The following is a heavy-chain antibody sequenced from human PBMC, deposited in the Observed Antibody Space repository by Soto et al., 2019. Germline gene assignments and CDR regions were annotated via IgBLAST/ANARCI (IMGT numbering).Heavy chain of an antibody. CDR1: GYTFSTYA. Sequence: ASVKVSCKASGYTFSTYAVHWVRQAPGQRLEWMGWINPGNGDTKYAQNFQGRVTISRDTSASTAYMELSSLRSEDTAVYYCTTGVYDSGGYYWGQGTLVTVSS. D-gene: IGHD3-22*01. J-gene: IGHJ4*02. CDR2: INPGNGDT. V-gene: IGHV1-3*01. CDR3: TTGVYDSGGYY.